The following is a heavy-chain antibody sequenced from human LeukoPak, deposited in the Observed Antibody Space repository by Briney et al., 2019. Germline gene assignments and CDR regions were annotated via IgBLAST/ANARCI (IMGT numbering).Heavy chain of an antibody. Sequence: PGGSLRLSCAASGFTFSSYSMNWVRQAPGKGLEWVSSISSSSSYIYYADSVKGRFTISRDNAKNSLYLQMNSLRAEDTAVYYCARSPPLRRYFDYWGQGTLVTVSS. J-gene: IGHJ4*02. CDR3: ARSPPLRRYFDY. CDR1: GFTFSSYS. V-gene: IGHV3-21*01. D-gene: IGHD3-9*01. CDR2: ISSSSSYI.